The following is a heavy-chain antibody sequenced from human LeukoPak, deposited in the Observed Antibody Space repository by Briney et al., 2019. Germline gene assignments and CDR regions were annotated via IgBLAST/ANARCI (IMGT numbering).Heavy chain of an antibody. Sequence: SETLSLACAVYGGSFSGYYWSWIRQPPGKGLEWIGEINHSGSTNYNPSLKSRVTISVDTSKNQFSLKLSSVTAADTAVYYCARLRAGLLWFGRHFDYWGQGTLVTVSS. CDR3: ARLRAGLLWFGRHFDY. V-gene: IGHV4-34*01. J-gene: IGHJ4*02. CDR2: INHSGST. D-gene: IGHD3-10*01. CDR1: GGSFSGYY.